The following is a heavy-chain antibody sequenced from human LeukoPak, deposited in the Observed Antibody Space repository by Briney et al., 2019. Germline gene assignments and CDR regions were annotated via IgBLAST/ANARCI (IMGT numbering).Heavy chain of an antibody. V-gene: IGHV4-39*01. J-gene: IGHJ4*02. CDR1: GGSISSTGYY. D-gene: IGHD3-16*02. CDR2: ICYSGST. CDR3: ARHSRNTFGVVVVPNYFDY. Sequence: PSETLSLTCTVFGGSISSTGYYWGWIRQPPGKGLEWIGSICYSGSTYYNPSLKSRVTISVDTSKNQFSLTLSSVTAADTAVYYCARHSRNTFGVVVVPNYFDYWGQGTLVTVSS.